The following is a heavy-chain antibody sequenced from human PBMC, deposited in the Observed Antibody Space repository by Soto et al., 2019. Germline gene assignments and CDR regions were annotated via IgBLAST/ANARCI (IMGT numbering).Heavy chain of an antibody. V-gene: IGHV1-18*01. CDR1: GCTFTSYG. J-gene: IGHJ3*02. CDR3: ARVYITMIVVVTVADAFDI. Sequence: ASLKVSCNTSGCTFTSYGIIWVRHTNGQGLELMGWISAYNGNTNYAQKLQGRVTMTTDTSTSTAYMELRSLRSDDTAVYYCARVYITMIVVVTVADAFDIWGQGTMVTVSS. D-gene: IGHD3-22*01. CDR2: ISAYNGNT.